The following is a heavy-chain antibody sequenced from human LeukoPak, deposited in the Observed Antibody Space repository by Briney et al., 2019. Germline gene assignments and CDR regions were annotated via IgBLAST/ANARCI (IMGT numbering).Heavy chain of an antibody. CDR3: ARARGVVPAAIEVDY. CDR2: INPNSGGT. CDR1: GYTFTGYY. Sequence: ASVKVSCKASGYTFTGYYMHWVRQAPGQGLEWMGWINPNSGGTNYAQKFQGRVTMARDTSISTAYMELSRLRSDDTAVYYCARARGVVPAAIEVDYWGQGALVSVSS. J-gene: IGHJ4*02. D-gene: IGHD2-2*01. V-gene: IGHV1-2*02.